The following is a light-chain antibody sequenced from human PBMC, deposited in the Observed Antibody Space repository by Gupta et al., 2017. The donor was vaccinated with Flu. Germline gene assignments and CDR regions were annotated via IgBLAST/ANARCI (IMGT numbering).Light chain of an antibody. CDR2: WAS. J-gene: IGKJ5*01. CDR3: QQDDDTPIT. V-gene: IGKV4-1*01. Sequence: DIVMTQSPDSLAVSLGERATINCKSSQSVLYSSNNKNYLTWYQQKPGQPPKLLISWASTRESGVPDRFSGGGSGTDFTLTISSLQAEDVAIYYCQQDDDTPITFGQGTRLEIK. CDR1: QSVLYSSNNKNY.